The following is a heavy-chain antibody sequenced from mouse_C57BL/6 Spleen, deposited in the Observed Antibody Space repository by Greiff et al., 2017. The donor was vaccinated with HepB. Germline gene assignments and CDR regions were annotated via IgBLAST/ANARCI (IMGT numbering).Heavy chain of an antibody. D-gene: IGHD2-3*01. CDR1: GYTFTSYW. V-gene: IGHV1-69*01. J-gene: IGHJ2*01. CDR2: IDPSDSYT. CDR3: ARDGHYFDY. Sequence: VQLQQPGAELVMPGASVKLSCKASGYTFTSYWMHWVKQRPGQGLEWIGEIDPSDSYTNYNQKFKGKSTLTVDKSSSTAYMQLSSLTSEDSAVYYCARDGHYFDYWGQGTTLTVSS.